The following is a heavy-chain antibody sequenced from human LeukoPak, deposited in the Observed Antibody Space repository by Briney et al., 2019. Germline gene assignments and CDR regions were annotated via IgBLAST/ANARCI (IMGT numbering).Heavy chain of an antibody. CDR2: ISGGGSAI. CDR1: GFPFSTYS. V-gene: IGHV3-48*01. J-gene: IGHJ3*02. Sequence: GGSLRLSCAASGFPFSTYSMNWVRQAPGRGLEWLAYISGGGSAIYYADSVKGRFTISRDNAQNSVSLQMNSLRAEDTAVYYCTNFKPPAPDALDIWGQETMITVSS. CDR3: TNFKPPAPDALDI. D-gene: IGHD1-14*01.